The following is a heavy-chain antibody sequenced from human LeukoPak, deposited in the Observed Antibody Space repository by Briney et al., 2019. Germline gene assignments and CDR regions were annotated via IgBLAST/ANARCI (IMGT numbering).Heavy chain of an antibody. CDR2: IIPIFGTA. V-gene: IGHV1-69*13. Sequence: SVKVSCKASGGTFSSYAISWVRQAPGQGLEWMGGIIPIFGTANYAQKFQGRVTITADESTSTAYMELSSLRSEDTAVYYCASLDYGSGSYYSWGQGTLVTVSS. CDR1: GGTFSSYA. D-gene: IGHD3-10*01. CDR3: ASLDYGSGSYYS. J-gene: IGHJ5*02.